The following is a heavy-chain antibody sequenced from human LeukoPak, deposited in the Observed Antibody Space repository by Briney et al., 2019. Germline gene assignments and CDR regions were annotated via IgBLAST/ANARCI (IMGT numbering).Heavy chain of an antibody. CDR3: AAVSGSYYSHYFDY. J-gene: IGHJ4*02. CDR2: IVVGSGNT. D-gene: IGHD1-26*01. CDR1: GFTFTSSA. Sequence: ASVTVSCKASGFTFTSSAMQWVRQARGQRLEWIGWIVVGSGNTNYAQKFQERVTITRDMSTSTAYMELSSLRSEDTAVYYCAAVSGSYYSHYFDYWGQGTLVTVSS. V-gene: IGHV1-58*02.